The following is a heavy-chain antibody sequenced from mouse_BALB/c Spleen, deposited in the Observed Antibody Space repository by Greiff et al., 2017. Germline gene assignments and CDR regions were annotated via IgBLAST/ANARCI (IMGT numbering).Heavy chain of an antibody. CDR1: GFNIKDTY. D-gene: IGHD3-2*01. Sequence: EVQLQQSGAELVKPGASVKLSCTASGFNIKDTYMHWVKQRPEQGLEWIGRIDPANGNTKYDPKFQGKATITADTSSNTAYLQLSSLTSEDTAVYYCARRSSTARAFDYWGQGTTLTVSS. CDR2: IDPANGNT. V-gene: IGHV14-3*02. CDR3: ARRSSTARAFDY. J-gene: IGHJ2*01.